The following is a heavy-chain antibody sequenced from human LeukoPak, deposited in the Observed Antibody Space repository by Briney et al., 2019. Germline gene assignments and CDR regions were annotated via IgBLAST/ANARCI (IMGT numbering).Heavy chain of an antibody. Sequence: SETLSLTCAVYGGSFSGYYWSWIRQPPGKGLEWIGEINHSGSTNYNPSLKSRVTISVDTSKNQFSLRLSSVTAADTAVYYCARARNYYDNSGYYYEGDAFDIWGQGTMVTVSS. CDR1: GGSFSGYY. D-gene: IGHD3-22*01. V-gene: IGHV4-34*01. CDR3: ARARNYYDNSGYYYEGDAFDI. J-gene: IGHJ3*02. CDR2: INHSGST.